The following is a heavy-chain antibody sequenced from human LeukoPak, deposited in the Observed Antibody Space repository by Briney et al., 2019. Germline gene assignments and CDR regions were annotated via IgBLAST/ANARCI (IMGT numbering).Heavy chain of an antibody. Sequence: PSETLSLTCTVSGGSISSYYWSSIRQPPGKGLEWIGYIYYSGSTNYNPSLKSRVTISVDTSKNQFSLKLSSVTAADAAVYYCARVLPSYYDSSGYRDDAFDIWGQGTMVTVSS. D-gene: IGHD3-22*01. CDR1: GGSISSYY. CDR3: ARVLPSYYDSSGYRDDAFDI. CDR2: IYYSGST. J-gene: IGHJ3*02. V-gene: IGHV4-59*01.